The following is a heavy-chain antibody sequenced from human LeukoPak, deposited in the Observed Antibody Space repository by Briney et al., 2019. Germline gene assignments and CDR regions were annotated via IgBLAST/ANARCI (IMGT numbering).Heavy chain of an antibody. CDR2: IYHSGST. CDR1: GGSISSGGYY. J-gene: IGHJ4*02. D-gene: IGHD3-16*01. Sequence: SETLSLTCTVSGGSISSGGYYWSWIRQPPGKGLEWTGYIYHSGSTYYNPSLKSRVTISVDTSKNQFSLKLSSVTAADTAVYYCARDTGGSGLYWGQGTLVTVSS. CDR3: ARDTGGSGLY. V-gene: IGHV4-30-2*05.